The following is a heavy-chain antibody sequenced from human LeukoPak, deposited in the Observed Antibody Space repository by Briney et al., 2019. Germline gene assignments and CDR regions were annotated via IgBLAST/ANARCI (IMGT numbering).Heavy chain of an antibody. D-gene: IGHD4-17*01. V-gene: IGHV1-18*01. CDR1: GYPFDNFG. CDR2: ISAYNGDT. CDR3: SRDRVGGDLTGVSVY. J-gene: IGHJ4*01. Sequence: AAVKVSCKASGYPFDNFGLTWVRQAPGQGLEWMGWISAYNGDTHNAQKFRGRLTLTTETYTSTAYLELRSMKSDDADVYYCSRDRVGGDLTGVSVYWGQGTLVTVSS.